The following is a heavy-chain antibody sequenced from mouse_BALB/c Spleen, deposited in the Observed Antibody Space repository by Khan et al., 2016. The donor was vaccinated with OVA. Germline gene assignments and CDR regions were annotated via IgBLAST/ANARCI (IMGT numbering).Heavy chain of an antibody. Sequence: EVQLQQSGPEVVKPGASVKMSCKASGYTFTSYVMHWVKQKPGQGLEWIGYIYPFNDATKFNEKFNGKATLTSDKSSSTAYMELSSLTSEDSAVYYCSRVRSYDVSFVYWGQGTLVTVS. CDR1: GYTFTSYV. J-gene: IGHJ3*01. D-gene: IGHD2-12*01. CDR2: IYPFNDAT. V-gene: IGHV1S136*01. CDR3: SRVRSYDVSFVY.